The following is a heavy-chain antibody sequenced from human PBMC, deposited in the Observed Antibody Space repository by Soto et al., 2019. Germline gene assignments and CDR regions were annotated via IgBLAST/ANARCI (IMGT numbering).Heavy chain of an antibody. Sequence: SDTLSLTCTVSGASISVYSWSWIRQPPGKGLEWIGYIYYSGSTNYNPSLKSRVAISVDTSKNQFSLNLSSVTAADTAVYYCARSTDSSGWRFDSWGQGTQVTVSS. D-gene: IGHD6-19*01. CDR3: ARSTDSSGWRFDS. V-gene: IGHV4-59*01. CDR2: IYYSGST. CDR1: GASISVYS. J-gene: IGHJ4*02.